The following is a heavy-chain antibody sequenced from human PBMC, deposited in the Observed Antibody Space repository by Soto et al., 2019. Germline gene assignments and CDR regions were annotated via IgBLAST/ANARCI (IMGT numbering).Heavy chain of an antibody. J-gene: IGHJ4*02. CDR3: AENSGDSCYSTLNY. CDR1: GFTFSSYA. D-gene: IGHD2-15*01. CDR2: ISGIGTTT. Sequence: GGSLRLSCAASGFTFSSYAMSWVRQAPGKGLECVSGISGIGTTTYRADSVKGRFTISRDNSKNTLYLQMNSLRAEDTAVYYCAENSGDSCYSTLNYWGQGTLVTVSS. V-gene: IGHV3-23*01.